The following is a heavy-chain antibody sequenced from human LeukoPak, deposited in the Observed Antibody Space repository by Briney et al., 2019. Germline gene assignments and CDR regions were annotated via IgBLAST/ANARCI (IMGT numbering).Heavy chain of an antibody. CDR1: GFTFSNYW. CDR3: ARAARADCTSPTCHSWLAP. CDR2: INSDGSTT. V-gene: IGHV3-74*01. J-gene: IGHJ5*02. D-gene: IGHD2/OR15-2a*01. Sequence: GGSLRLSCAASGFTFSNYWMHWVRQAPGKGLVWVSRINSDGSTTTYADSVKGRFTISRDNAKNTLYLQMNSLRAEDTAVYYCARAARADCTSPTCHSWLAPWGQGTQVTVSS.